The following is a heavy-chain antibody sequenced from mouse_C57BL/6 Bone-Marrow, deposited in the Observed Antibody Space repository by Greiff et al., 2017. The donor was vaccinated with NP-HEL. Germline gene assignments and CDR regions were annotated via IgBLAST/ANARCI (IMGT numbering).Heavy chain of an antibody. J-gene: IGHJ4*01. Sequence: QVQLKESGPGLVAPSQSLSITCTVSGFSFTSYGVDWVRQPPGKGLEWLGVIWGGGSTNYNSALMSRLSISKDNSKSQVFLKMNSLQTDDTAMYYCAKRLITTVVATGAMDYWGQGTSVTVSS. D-gene: IGHD1-1*01. CDR3: AKRLITTVVATGAMDY. V-gene: IGHV2-9*01. CDR2: IWGGGST. CDR1: GFSFTSYG.